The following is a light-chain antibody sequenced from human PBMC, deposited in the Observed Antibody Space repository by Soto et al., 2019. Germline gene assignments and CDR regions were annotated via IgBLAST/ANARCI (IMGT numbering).Light chain of an antibody. J-gene: IGKJ4*01. CDR3: HQYYHAPLN. CDR2: WAS. V-gene: IGKV4-1*01. Sequence: DIVMTQSPDSLAVSLGDRATINCKSSQSLLSTSNNKNYLSWYQQKPGQPPKLLIYWASAREYGVPDRFSGSGSGAAFTLTISSLQAEDVAVYYCHQYYHAPLNFGGGTKVEIK. CDR1: QSLLSTSNNKNY.